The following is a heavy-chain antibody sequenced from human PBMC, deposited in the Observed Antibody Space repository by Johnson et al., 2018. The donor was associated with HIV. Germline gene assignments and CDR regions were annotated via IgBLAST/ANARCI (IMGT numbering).Heavy chain of an antibody. CDR1: GFTFDDHG. CDR3: ARGFVRISMILVADAFDM. V-gene: IGHV3-20*04. Sequence: VQLVESGGGVVRRGGSLRLSCATSGFTFDDHGMSWVRQGPGKGLEWVSGINWNGGSKGYADSVKGRFPLSRDNAKNSLYLQMNSLRAEDTALYFCARGFVRISMILVADAFDMWGQGTMVTVSS. CDR2: INWNGGSK. D-gene: IGHD3-22*01. J-gene: IGHJ3*02.